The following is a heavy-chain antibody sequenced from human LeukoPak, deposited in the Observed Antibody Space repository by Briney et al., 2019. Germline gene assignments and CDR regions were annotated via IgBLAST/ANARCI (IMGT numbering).Heavy chain of an antibody. CDR2: INHSGST. CDR1: GGSFSGYY. Sequence: PSETLSLTCAVYGGSFSGYYWSWIRQPPGKGLEWIGEINHSGSTNYNPSLKSRVTISVDTSKNQFSLKLSSVTAADTAVYYCARVPITMVRGVIIGIDYWGQGTLVTVSS. D-gene: IGHD3-10*01. V-gene: IGHV4-34*01. CDR3: ARVPITMVRGVIIGIDY. J-gene: IGHJ4*02.